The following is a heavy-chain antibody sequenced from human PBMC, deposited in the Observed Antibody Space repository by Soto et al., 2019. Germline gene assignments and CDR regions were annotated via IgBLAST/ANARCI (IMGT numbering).Heavy chain of an antibody. J-gene: IGHJ3*02. CDR1: GYTFTSYG. D-gene: IGHD3-22*01. CDR2: ISAYNGNT. V-gene: IGHV1-18*04. Sequence: AAVKVSCKASGYTFTSYGISWGRQAPGQGLEWMGWISAYNGNTNYAQKLQGRVTMTTDTSTSTAYMELRSLRSDDTAVYYCARGYYYDSSGYYQNAFDIWGQGTMVTVSS. CDR3: ARGYYYDSSGYYQNAFDI.